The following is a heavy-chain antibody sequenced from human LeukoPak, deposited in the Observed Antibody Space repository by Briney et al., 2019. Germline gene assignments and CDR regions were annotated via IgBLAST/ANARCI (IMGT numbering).Heavy chain of an antibody. V-gene: IGHV4-34*01. CDR3: ARIGYRFIARTRGYFDC. J-gene: IGHJ4*02. D-gene: IGHD5-18*01. CDR2: INHSGST. CDR1: GGSFSGYY. Sequence: PSETLSLTCAVYGGSFSGYYWSWIRQPPGKGLEWIGAINHSGSTKYNPSLKRRVTEAVAPSKNQFSLKLGSVTAAETAVYYCARIGYRFIARTRGYFDCWGQGALVTVSS.